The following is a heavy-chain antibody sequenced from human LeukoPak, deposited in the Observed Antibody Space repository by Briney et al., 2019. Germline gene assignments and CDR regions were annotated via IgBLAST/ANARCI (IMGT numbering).Heavy chain of an antibody. V-gene: IGHV1-46*01. CDR2: INPSGGST. CDR1: GYTFTSYY. D-gene: IGHD3-3*01. Sequence: ASVKVSCKASGYTFTSYYMHWVRQAPGQGLEWMGIINPSGGSTSYAQKFQGRVTMTRDTSTSTVYMELSSLRSEDTAVYYCARDRPGDEDDSWNMDVWGKGTTVTVSS. CDR3: ARDRPGDEDDSWNMDV. J-gene: IGHJ6*03.